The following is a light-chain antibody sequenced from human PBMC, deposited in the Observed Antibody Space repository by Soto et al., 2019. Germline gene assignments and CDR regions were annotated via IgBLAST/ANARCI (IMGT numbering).Light chain of an antibody. CDR1: QSVSTN. J-gene: IGKJ5*01. CDR3: QQYNSWPPIT. V-gene: IGKV3D-15*01. Sequence: EIVMTQSPSTLSVSPGERATLSCTASQSVSTNLAWYQQKSGQAPRLLIYVASTRATGIPARFSGSGSGTEFTLTISSLQSEDFGLYYCQQYNSWPPITFGQGTRLEIK. CDR2: VAS.